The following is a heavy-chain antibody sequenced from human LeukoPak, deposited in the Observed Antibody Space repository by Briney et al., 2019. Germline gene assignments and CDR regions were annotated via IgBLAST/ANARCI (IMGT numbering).Heavy chain of an antibody. CDR3: ASSQRWLQFDY. D-gene: IGHD5-24*01. J-gene: IGHJ4*02. V-gene: IGHV1-46*01. CDR2: INPSSGST. Sequence: EASVKVSCKASGYTFTSYDINWVRQATGQGLEWMGIINPSSGSTSYAQKFQGRVTMTRDTSTSTVYMELSSLRSEDTAVYYCASSQRWLQFDYWGQGTLVTVSS. CDR1: GYTFTSYD.